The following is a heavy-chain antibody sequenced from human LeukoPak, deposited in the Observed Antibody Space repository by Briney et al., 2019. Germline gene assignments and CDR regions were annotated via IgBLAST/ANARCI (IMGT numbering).Heavy chain of an antibody. J-gene: IGHJ4*02. CDR3: ADGVGIAVAGTAY. D-gene: IGHD6-19*01. Sequence: SETLSLTCTVSGGSISRSSYYWGWIRQPPGKGLEWIGSIYYSGSTYYNPSLKSRVTIPVDTSKNQFSLKLSSVTAADTAVYYCADGVGIAVAGTAYWGQGTLVTVSS. V-gene: IGHV4-39*01. CDR1: GGSISRSSYY. CDR2: IYYSGST.